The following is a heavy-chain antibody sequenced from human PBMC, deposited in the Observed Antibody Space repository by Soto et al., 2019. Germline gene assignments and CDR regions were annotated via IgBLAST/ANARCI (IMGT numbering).Heavy chain of an antibody. V-gene: IGHV3-23*01. Sequence: EVRLLESGGGLVQPGGSLRLSCAASGLTFSDYAVSWVRQAPGKGLEWLSAISDSGENTYYEDSVRGRFTISRDNSKNSVYLQMDSLRVEDTATYYSANRGASGVALWFDYWGQGALVMVSS. D-gene: IGHD2-21*01. CDR1: GLTFSDYA. J-gene: IGHJ4*02. CDR3: ANRGASGVALWFDY. CDR2: ISDSGENT.